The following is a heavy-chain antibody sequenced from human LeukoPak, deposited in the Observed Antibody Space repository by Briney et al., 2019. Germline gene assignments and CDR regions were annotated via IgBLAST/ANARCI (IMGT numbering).Heavy chain of an antibody. J-gene: IGHJ6*03. CDR3: GKDGIAAALYYMDV. CDR1: GGSFSGYY. V-gene: IGHV4-34*01. D-gene: IGHD6-13*01. Sequence: KSSETLSLTCAVYGGSFSGYYWSWIRQPPGKGLEWIGEINHSGSTNYNPSLKSRVTISVDTSKNQFSLKLSPVTAADTAVYYCGKDGIAAALYYMDVWGKGTTVTVSS. CDR2: INHSGST.